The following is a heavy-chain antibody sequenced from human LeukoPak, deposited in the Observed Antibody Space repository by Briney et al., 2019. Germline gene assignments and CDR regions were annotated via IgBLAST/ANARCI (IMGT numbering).Heavy chain of an antibody. J-gene: IGHJ3*02. D-gene: IGHD3-9*01. CDR3: ARATNYGILTGYYPAAFDI. CDR2: IYTSGST. CDR1: GVSISSGSSY. V-gene: IGHV4-61*02. Sequence: SQTLSLTCTVSGVSISSGSSYWSWIRQPAGKGLEWIGRIYTSGSTNYNPSLKSRVTISVDTSKNQFSLRLSSVTAADTAVYYCARATNYGILTGYYPAAFDIWGQGTMVTVSS.